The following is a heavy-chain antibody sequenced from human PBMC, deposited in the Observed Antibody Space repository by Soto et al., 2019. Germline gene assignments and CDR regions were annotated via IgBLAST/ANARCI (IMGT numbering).Heavy chain of an antibody. D-gene: IGHD2-15*01. V-gene: IGHV4-39*01. CDR1: GGSISSSSYY. CDR2: IYYSGST. CDR3: ARPYCSGGSCYFAFDI. Sequence: SEALSLTCTVSGGSISSSSYYWGLIRQPPGKGLEWIGSIYYSGSTYYNPSLKGRVTISVDTSKTQFSLKLSSVTAADTAVYYCARPYCSGGSCYFAFDIWGQGTMVTVSS. J-gene: IGHJ3*02.